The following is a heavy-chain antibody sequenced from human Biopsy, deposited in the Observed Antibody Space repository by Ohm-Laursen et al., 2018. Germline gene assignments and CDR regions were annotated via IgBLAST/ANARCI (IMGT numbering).Heavy chain of an antibody. CDR1: GGFLSTYY. CDR2: ISSSGST. Sequence: SETLSLTCTVSGGFLSTYYWSWIRQPAGKGLEWIGRISSSGSTNYNPSLRSRVTLSMDTSKRQFSLKMSFVTAADTAVYYCARWTPEYDSSRYYLDAFDIWGQGTKVTVSS. J-gene: IGHJ3*02. D-gene: IGHD3-22*01. CDR3: ARWTPEYDSSRYYLDAFDI. V-gene: IGHV4-4*07.